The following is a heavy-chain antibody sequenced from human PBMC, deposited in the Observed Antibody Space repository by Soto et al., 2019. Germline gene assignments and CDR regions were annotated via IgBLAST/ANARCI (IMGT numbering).Heavy chain of an antibody. Sequence: SETLSLTCVVSGGTISSLYWSWIRQPAGKGLEWIGRIDSAGTTDYNPSLKSRVTMSVDTSNNQVSLKLTSVTAADTAVYYCARYYWSLRNLDLWGQGTPVTVSS. D-gene: IGHD1-1*01. CDR3: ARYYWSLRNLDL. J-gene: IGHJ4*02. CDR2: IDSAGTT. CDR1: GGTISSLY. V-gene: IGHV4-59*10.